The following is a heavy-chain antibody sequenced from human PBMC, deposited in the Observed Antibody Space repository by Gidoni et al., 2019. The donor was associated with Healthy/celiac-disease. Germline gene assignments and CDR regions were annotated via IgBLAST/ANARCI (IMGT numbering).Heavy chain of an antibody. CDR1: GGSISSSSYY. CDR3: ARLWEDYGVITIDY. J-gene: IGHJ4*02. V-gene: IGHV4-39*01. D-gene: IGHD4-17*01. Sequence: QLQLQESGPGLVKPSETLSLTCPVSGGSISSSSYYWGWIRQPPGKGLEWIGSIYYSGSTYYNPSLKSRVTISVDTSKNQFSLKLSSVTAADTAVYYCARLWEDYGVITIDYWGQGTLVTVSS. CDR2: IYYSGST.